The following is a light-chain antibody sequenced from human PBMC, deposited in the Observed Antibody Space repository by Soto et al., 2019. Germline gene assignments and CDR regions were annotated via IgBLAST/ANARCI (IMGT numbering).Light chain of an antibody. V-gene: IGLV6-57*04. CDR1: SGSIASNY. CDR2: EDN. CDR3: QSYNSSNHVV. Sequence: NFMLTQPHSVSESPGKTVTISCTRSSGSIASNYVQWYQQRPGSAPTTVIYEDNQRPSGVPDRFSGSIDSSSNSASLTISGLKTEDEADSYCQSYNSSNHVVFGGGTKLPVL. J-gene: IGLJ2*01.